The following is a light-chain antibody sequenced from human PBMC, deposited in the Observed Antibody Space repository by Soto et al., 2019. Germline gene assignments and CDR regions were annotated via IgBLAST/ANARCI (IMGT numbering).Light chain of an antibody. J-gene: IGKJ5*01. Sequence: DIQLTQSPSFLSASVGDRVTITCRASQGISSYLAWYQQKPGKAPKLLIHTASTLQSGVPSRFSGSGSATEFTLTISSLQPEDFATYYCQQRNSYPITFGQGTRLEIK. CDR2: TAS. V-gene: IGKV1-9*01. CDR1: QGISSY. CDR3: QQRNSYPIT.